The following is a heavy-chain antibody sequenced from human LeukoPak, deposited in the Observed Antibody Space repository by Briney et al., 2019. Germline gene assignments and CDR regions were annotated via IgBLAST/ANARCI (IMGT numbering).Heavy chain of an antibody. CDR2: MSKNGKTI. CDR3: ARASYTGFDLHFDQ. J-gene: IGHJ4*02. Sequence: PGGSLRLSCSASGVTFSGREMAWVRQAPGKGLEWLSYMSKNGKTILHADSVKGRFTISRDNAKNSLYLQMDSLRAEDTAFYYCARASYTGFDLHFDQWGQGTLVTVSS. V-gene: IGHV3-48*03. D-gene: IGHD5-12*01. CDR1: GVTFSGRE.